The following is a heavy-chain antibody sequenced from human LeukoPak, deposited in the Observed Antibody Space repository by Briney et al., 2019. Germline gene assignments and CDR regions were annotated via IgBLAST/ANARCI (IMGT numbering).Heavy chain of an antibody. CDR1: GFTFSDYY. D-gene: IGHD6-13*01. CDR2: ISSSGSTI. Sequence: GGSLRLSCAASGFTFSDYYMSWIRQAPGKGLEWVSYISSSGSTIYYADSVKGRFTISRDNAKNSLYLQMNSLRAEDTALYYCARVQRYSSSWYLHFDYWGQGTLVTVSS. J-gene: IGHJ4*02. V-gene: IGHV3-11*01. CDR3: ARVQRYSSSWYLHFDY.